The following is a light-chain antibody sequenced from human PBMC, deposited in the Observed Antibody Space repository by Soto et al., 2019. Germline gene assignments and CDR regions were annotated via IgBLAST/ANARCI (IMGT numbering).Light chain of an antibody. CDR2: DVD. J-gene: IGLJ3*02. CDR3: CSYAGNYNWV. V-gene: IGLV2-11*01. CDR1: STDVSFYKY. Sequence: QSALTQSRSVSGSPGQSVTISCTGTSTDVSFYKYVSWYQQHPGKAPQLMIYDVDKRPSGVPDRFSGSKSGNTASLTISGLQAEDEADYYCCSYAGNYNWVFGGGTKLTVL.